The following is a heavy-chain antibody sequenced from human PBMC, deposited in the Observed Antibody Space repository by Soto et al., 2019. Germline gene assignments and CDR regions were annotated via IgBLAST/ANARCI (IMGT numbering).Heavy chain of an antibody. V-gene: IGHV3-53*01. Sequence: EVQLVESGGGLIQPGGSLRLSCAASGFTVSSNYMSWVRQAPGKGLEWVSVIYSGGSTYYADSVKGRFTISRDNSKNTLYLQMNSLRAEDTALYYCARDFVVVAAAGRGSYYDYGMDVWRQGTTVTVSS. D-gene: IGHD6-13*01. CDR1: GFTVSSNY. J-gene: IGHJ6*02. CDR3: ARDFVVVAAAGRGSYYDYGMDV. CDR2: IYSGGST.